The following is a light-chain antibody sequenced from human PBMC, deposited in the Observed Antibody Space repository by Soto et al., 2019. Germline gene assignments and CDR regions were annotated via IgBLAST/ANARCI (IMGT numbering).Light chain of an antibody. CDR1: QSVSSD. V-gene: IGKV3-15*01. Sequence: EIVMTQSLATLSVSPVEIAKLYCISSQSVSSDLAWFQQRPGQAPRLLIYGASTRATGIPARFSGSGSGTEFTLTIRSLQSEDFAVYYCQQYHHWPPINCGQGTRLENK. J-gene: IGKJ5*01. CDR2: GAS. CDR3: QQYHHWPPIN.